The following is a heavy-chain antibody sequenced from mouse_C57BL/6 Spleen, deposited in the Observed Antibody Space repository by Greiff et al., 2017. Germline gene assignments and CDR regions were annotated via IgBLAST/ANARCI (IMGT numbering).Heavy chain of an antibody. J-gene: IGHJ2*01. V-gene: IGHV1-64*01. CDR3: ARRSTTVYYFDY. Sequence: QVQLQQPGAELVKPGASVKLSCKASGYTFTSYWMHWVKQKPGQGLEWIGMIHPNSGSTNYNEKFKSKATLTVDKSSSTAYMQLSSLASEDSAVYCCARRSTTVYYFDYWGQGTTLTVSS. CDR2: IHPNSGST. D-gene: IGHD1-1*01. CDR1: GYTFTSYW.